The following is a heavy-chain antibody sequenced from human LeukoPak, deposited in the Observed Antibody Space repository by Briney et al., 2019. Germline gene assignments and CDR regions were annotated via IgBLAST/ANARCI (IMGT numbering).Heavy chain of an antibody. CDR2: IRGSGAT. J-gene: IGHJ5*02. CDR3: VRDRAGTQDWVEFDP. CDR1: GFSVTNSY. D-gene: IGHD3-10*01. V-gene: IGHV3-66*03. Sequence: PGGSLRLSCAVSGFSVTNSYMDWVRQAPGKGLEWVSLIRGSGATLYADSVKGRFTIFRDDSKNTVYLQMNSLRVEDTAVYFCVRDRAGTQDWVEFDPWGQGTLVTVSS.